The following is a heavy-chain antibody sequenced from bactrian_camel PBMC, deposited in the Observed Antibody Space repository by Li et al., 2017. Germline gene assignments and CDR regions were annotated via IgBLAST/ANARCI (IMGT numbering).Heavy chain of an antibody. Sequence: HVQLVESGGGSVQHGGSLRLSCAASGGTISNRCVGWFRQAPGKEREGIAAIYTGDGLSYYAGGASYYGDSVKGRFTISQDNDKRTFYLQMNSLRPEDTAVYFCAVDWVKWLESTTPNCWGDRGFGYWGQGTQVTVS. D-gene: IGHD1*01. CDR2: IYTGDGLSYYAGGAS. V-gene: IGHV3S54*01. J-gene: IGHJ6*01. CDR3: AVDWVKWLESTTPNCWGDRGFGY. CDR1: GGTISNRC.